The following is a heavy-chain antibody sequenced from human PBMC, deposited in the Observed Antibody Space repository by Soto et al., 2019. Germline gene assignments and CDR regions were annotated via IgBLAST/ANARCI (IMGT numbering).Heavy chain of an antibody. CDR1: GGTFSSNA. D-gene: IGHD5-18*01. J-gene: IGHJ4*02. CDR3: ATGGRGYRSATRFYFEF. CDR2: IIPIFGTA. V-gene: IGHV1-69*12. Sequence: QVQLVQSGAEVKKPGSSVKVTCKASGGTFSSNAISWVRQAPGQGLEWMGGIIPIFGTAHYAQKFQGRVTITADESTSTASMELSSLKSEDTAVYYCATGGRGYRSATRFYFEFWGQGTLVTVSS.